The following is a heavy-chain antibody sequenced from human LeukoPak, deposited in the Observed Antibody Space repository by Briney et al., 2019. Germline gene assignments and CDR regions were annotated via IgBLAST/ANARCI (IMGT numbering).Heavy chain of an antibody. CDR2: IYHSGST. J-gene: IGHJ4*02. V-gene: IGHV4-38-2*02. CDR1: GYSISSGYY. Sequence: SETLSLTCTVSGYSISSGYYWGWIRQPPGKGLEWIGTIYHSGSTYYNPSLKSRVTISIDTSKNQFSLKLSSVTAADTAVYYCARITERYFDLESMYSFDYWGQGTLVTVSS. D-gene: IGHD3-9*01. CDR3: ARITERYFDLESMYSFDY.